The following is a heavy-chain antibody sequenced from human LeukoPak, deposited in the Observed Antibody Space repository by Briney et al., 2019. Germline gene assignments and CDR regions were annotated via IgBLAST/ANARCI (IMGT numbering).Heavy chain of an antibody. J-gene: IGHJ4*02. Sequence: PSETLSLTCTVSGGSISSYYWSWIRQPPGKGLEWIGYIYYSGSTNYNPSLKSRVTISVDTSKNQFSLKLSSVTAADTAVYYCARHAELLWFGELFPVSSYFDYRGQGTLVTVSS. CDR3: ARHAELLWFGELFPVSSYFDY. D-gene: IGHD3-10*01. CDR1: GGSISSYY. CDR2: IYYSGST. V-gene: IGHV4-59*08.